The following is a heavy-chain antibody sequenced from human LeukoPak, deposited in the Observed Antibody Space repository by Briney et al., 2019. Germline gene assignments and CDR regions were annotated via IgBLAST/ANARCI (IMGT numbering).Heavy chain of an antibody. Sequence: GSSVKVSCKASGGTFSSYAISWVRQAPGQGLEWMGGIIPIFGTANYAQKFQGRVTITADESTSTAYMELSSLRSEDTAVYYCARAGYCGGDCYARAWFDHWGQGTLVTVSS. J-gene: IGHJ5*02. V-gene: IGHV1-69*01. CDR3: ARAGYCGGDCYARAWFDH. D-gene: IGHD2-21*01. CDR2: IIPIFGTA. CDR1: GGTFSSYA.